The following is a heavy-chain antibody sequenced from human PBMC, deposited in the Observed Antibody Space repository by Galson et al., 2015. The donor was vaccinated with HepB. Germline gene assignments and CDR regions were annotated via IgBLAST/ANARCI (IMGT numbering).Heavy chain of an antibody. Sequence: SLRLSCAASGFTFSYFGMHWVRQAPGKGLEWVAVIWYDGSDEYYADSVKGRFTISRDNSKNTLYLQMNSLRAEDTAVYYCARGSGGWDFDYWGQGTLVTVSS. V-gene: IGHV3-33*01. D-gene: IGHD6-19*01. CDR2: IWYDGSDE. J-gene: IGHJ4*02. CDR3: ARGSGGWDFDY. CDR1: GFTFSYFG.